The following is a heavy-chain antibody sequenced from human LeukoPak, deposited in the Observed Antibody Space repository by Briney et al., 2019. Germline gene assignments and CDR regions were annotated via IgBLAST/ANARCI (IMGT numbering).Heavy chain of an antibody. Sequence: GSLRLSCEVSGSTVRSESMNWVRQAPGKGLEWVSYISRSGTVIFYADSVRGRFTVSRDNAKKSLYLQLNSLRVDDTAVYYCVSSGHGGEWFFATWGQGTPVTVSS. J-gene: IGHJ4*02. V-gene: IGHV3-48*01. D-gene: IGHD3-3*01. CDR2: ISRSGTVI. CDR1: GSTVRSES. CDR3: VSSGHGGEWFFAT.